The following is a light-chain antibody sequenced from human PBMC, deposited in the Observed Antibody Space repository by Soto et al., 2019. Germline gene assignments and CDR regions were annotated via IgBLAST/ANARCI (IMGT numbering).Light chain of an antibody. CDR3: CSYAGSYAVV. Sequence: QSALTQPRSVSGSLGQSVTISCTGTSSDIGGFDFVSWYQQHPGRAPKLLTYDVSKRPSGVPDRFSGSKSGNTASLSISGLQSEDEADYYCCSYAGSYAVVFGGGTKLTVL. CDR1: SSDIGGFDF. J-gene: IGLJ2*01. CDR2: DVS. V-gene: IGLV2-11*01.